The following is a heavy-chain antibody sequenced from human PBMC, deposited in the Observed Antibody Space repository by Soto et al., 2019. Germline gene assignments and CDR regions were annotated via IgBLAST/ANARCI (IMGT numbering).Heavy chain of an antibody. CDR3: ARVRTHRGLELFY. J-gene: IGHJ4*02. D-gene: IGHD1-7*01. Sequence: EVQLVESGGGLVQLGGSLRLSCAASGFTFSSYSMNWVRPAPGKGLEWVSYISSSSSTIYYADSVKGRFTISRDNAKNSLYLQMNSLRAEDTAVYYCARVRTHRGLELFYWGQGTLVTVSS. CDR2: ISSSSSTI. CDR1: GFTFSSYS. V-gene: IGHV3-48*01.